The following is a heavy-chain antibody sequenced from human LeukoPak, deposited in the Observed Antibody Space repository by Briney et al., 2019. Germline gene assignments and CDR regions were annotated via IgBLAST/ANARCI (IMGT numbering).Heavy chain of an antibody. D-gene: IGHD5-24*01. CDR2: IRGSGGST. Sequence: GGSLRLSCAASGFTFSSYAMSWVRQAPGKGLEWVSAIRGSGGSTYYADSVKGRFTISRDNSKNTLYLQMNSLRAEDTAVYYCAKVTWLQFVVGPLGYWGQGTLVTVSS. V-gene: IGHV3-23*01. CDR1: GFTFSSYA. CDR3: AKVTWLQFVVGPLGY. J-gene: IGHJ4*02.